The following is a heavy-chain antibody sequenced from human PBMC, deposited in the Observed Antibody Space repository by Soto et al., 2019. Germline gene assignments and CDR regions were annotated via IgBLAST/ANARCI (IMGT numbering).Heavy chain of an antibody. D-gene: IGHD3-9*01. CDR2: NFHSGST. J-gene: IGHJ4*02. CDR1: CGAISSVGYH. V-gene: IGHV4-31*03. Sequence: PSETLSLTCSVSCGAISSVGYHWSWIRPYPGKVLEWIGHNFHSGSTNYNPSLQSRLTISLDTFKGQFTVHLISVTVEATAVYFCATGGLVKRHFDCWGQAPLVIVS. CDR3: ATGGLVKRHFDC.